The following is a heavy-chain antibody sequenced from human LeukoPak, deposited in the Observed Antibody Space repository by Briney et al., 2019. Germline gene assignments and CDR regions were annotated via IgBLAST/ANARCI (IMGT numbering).Heavy chain of an antibody. CDR3: AKDTYGRFDF. CDR1: GFTFSSYA. V-gene: IGHV3-23*01. Sequence: PGGSLRLSCAASGFTFSSYAMSWVRQAPGKGLEWVSALSGNVHNPYYADSVKGRFTISRDNSKNTLYLEMNSLRAEDTATYFCAKDTYGRFDFWGPGTLVTVSS. D-gene: IGHD3-10*01. CDR2: LSGNVHNP. J-gene: IGHJ4*02.